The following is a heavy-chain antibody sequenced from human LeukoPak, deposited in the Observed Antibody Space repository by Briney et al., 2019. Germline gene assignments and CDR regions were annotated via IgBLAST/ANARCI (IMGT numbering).Heavy chain of an antibody. J-gene: IGHJ3*02. D-gene: IGHD6-13*01. CDR3: ARDGTQQPFEAGLGAFDI. CDR2: ISYDGSNK. CDR1: GFTFNTYG. V-gene: IGHV3-30*03. Sequence: GGTLRLSCAASGFTFNTYGMSWVRQAPGKGLEWVAVISYDGSNKYYADSVKGRFTISRDNSKNTLYLQMNSLRAEDTAVYYCARDGTQQPFEAGLGAFDIWGQGTMVTVSS.